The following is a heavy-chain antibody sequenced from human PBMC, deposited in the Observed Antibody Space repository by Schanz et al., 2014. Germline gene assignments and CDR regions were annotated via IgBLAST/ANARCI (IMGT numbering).Heavy chain of an antibody. J-gene: IGHJ3*02. D-gene: IGHD1-26*01. V-gene: IGHV3-30*03. CDR2: ISYDGGHK. CDR3: ARDGAGRAPDAFDI. Sequence: ESGGGLVQPGGSLRLSCAASGFTFRSHGMHWVRQAPGKGLEWVALISYDGGHKYYADSMRGRFTISRDNAKNSLYLQMNSLRAEDTAVYYCARDGAGRAPDAFDIWGQGTMVTVSS. CDR1: GFTFRSHG.